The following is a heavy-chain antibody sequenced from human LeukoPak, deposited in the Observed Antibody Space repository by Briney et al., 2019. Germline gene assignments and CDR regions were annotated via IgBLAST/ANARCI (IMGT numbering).Heavy chain of an antibody. CDR1: GGSISSSSYY. D-gene: IGHD3-10*01. CDR3: ARDGTMVRPYGMDV. CDR2: IYYSGST. V-gene: IGHV4-39*07. Sequence: SETLSLTCTVSGGSISSSSYYWGWIRQPPGKGLEWIGSIYYSGSTHYNPSLKSRVTISVDTSKNQFSLKLSSVTAADTAVYYCARDGTMVRPYGMDVWGQGTTVTVSS. J-gene: IGHJ6*02.